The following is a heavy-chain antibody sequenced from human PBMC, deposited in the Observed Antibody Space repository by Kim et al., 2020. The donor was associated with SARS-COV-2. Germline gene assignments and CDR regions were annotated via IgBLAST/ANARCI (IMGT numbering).Heavy chain of an antibody. CDR2: MYDSGSS. J-gene: IGHJ5*02. V-gene: IGHV4-31*03. CDR3: ARSGSYFGELIDLYS. D-gene: IGHD3-10*01. CDR1: GDSVNNGGYY. Sequence: SETLSLTCTVSGDSVNNGGYYWNWVRQSPGKGLEWIGYMYDSGSSYSNPSLQSRVSMSLDMSKNHFTLTLTSVTAADSAVYFCARSGSYFGELIDLYSWGQGTRVTVSS.